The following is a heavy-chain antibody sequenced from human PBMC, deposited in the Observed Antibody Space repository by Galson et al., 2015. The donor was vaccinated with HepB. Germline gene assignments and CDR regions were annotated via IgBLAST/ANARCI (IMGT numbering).Heavy chain of an antibody. CDR1: GFPFSTYS. J-gene: IGHJ6*02. Sequence: SLRLSCAASGFPFSTYSMNWVRQAPGEGLEWVSYLSSSNAYIYHSDSVKGRFTISRDNAKNSLYLQMNSLRAEDTAVYYCARAGGYSDFEALYHYYGMDVWGQGTTVTVSS. CDR2: LSSSNAYI. D-gene: IGHD5-12*01. V-gene: IGHV3-21*01. CDR3: ARAGGYSDFEALYHYYGMDV.